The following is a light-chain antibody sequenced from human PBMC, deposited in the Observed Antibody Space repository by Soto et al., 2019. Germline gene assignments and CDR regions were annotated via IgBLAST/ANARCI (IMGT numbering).Light chain of an antibody. V-gene: IGKV3-15*01. CDR3: HQYNDRRRT. Sequence: EIVLTQSPGTLSLSPGERVTLSCRASQSVSNNLAWYQQRPGQAPRLLIYGTSTRATGVPARFGGRGSGTDFTLTISGLQSEDFAVYYCHQYNDRRRTFGQGTKVDIK. CDR2: GTS. J-gene: IGKJ1*01. CDR1: QSVSNN.